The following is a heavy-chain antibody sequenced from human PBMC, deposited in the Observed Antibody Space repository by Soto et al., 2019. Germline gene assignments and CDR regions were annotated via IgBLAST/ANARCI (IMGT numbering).Heavy chain of an antibody. Sequence: QVQLVESGGGVVQPGRSLRLSCAASGFSFSAYVMHWVRQAPGKGLEWVALILYDGSIKYYADSVKGRFTISRDNSKNTLYVQMNSLRAEDTAVYYCARGYCSSTSCYTTHFDYWGQGTLVTVSS. CDR3: ARGYCSSTSCYTTHFDY. J-gene: IGHJ4*02. D-gene: IGHD2-2*02. CDR1: GFSFSAYV. V-gene: IGHV3-30-3*01. CDR2: ILYDGSIK.